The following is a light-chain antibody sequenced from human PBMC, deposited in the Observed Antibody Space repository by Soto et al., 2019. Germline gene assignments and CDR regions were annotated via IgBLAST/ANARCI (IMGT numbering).Light chain of an antibody. CDR1: QSVSSY. J-gene: IGKJ1*01. Sequence: VMTQSPATLSVSPGERATLSCRASQSVSSYLAWYQQKPGQAPRLLIYGASTRATDIPGRFSGSGSGTEFTLTISSLQSEDSGVYYCQQYNHWPRTFGQGTKVEIK. CDR2: GAS. CDR3: QQYNHWPRT. V-gene: IGKV3-15*01.